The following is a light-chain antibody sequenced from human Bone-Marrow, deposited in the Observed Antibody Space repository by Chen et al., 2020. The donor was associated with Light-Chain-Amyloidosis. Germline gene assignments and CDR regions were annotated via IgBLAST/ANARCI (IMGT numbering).Light chain of an antibody. V-gene: IGLV3-25*03. CDR3: QSAESSGTYEVI. Sequence: SYELTHPPSVSVSPGQTARIPCSGDDLPTKYAYWYQQKPGQAPVLVIHRDTERPSGISERFSGSSSGTTATLTISGVQAEDEADYHCQSAESSGTYEVIFGGGTKLTVL. J-gene: IGLJ2*01. CDR2: RDT. CDR1: DLPTKY.